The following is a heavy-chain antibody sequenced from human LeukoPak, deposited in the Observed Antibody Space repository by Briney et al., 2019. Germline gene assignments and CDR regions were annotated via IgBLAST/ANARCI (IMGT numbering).Heavy chain of an antibody. J-gene: IGHJ4*02. CDR3: ARVITVRGVIFDY. Sequence: SETLSLTCAVSGYSIGSGYYWAWIRQPPGKGLEWIGSIYHSGSTYYNPSLKSRVTISVDRSRNQFSLKMTSVTAADTAVFYCARVITVRGVIFDYWGQGTLVTVSS. CDR2: IYHSGST. CDR1: GYSIGSGYY. V-gene: IGHV4-38-2*01. D-gene: IGHD3-16*01.